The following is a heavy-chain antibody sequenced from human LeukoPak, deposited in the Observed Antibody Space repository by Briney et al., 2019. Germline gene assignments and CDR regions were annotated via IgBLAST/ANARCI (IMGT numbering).Heavy chain of an antibody. CDR3: ARDARFRGSYAGDY. J-gene: IGHJ4*02. Sequence: QPGGSLRLSCAASGFTFSSYGMHWVRQAPGKGVEWVAVIWYDGSNKYYADSVKGRFTISRDNSKNTLYLQMNSLRAEDTAVYYCARDARFRGSYAGDYWGQGTLVTVSS. CDR1: GFTFSSYG. CDR2: IWYDGSNK. D-gene: IGHD3-16*01. V-gene: IGHV3-33*01.